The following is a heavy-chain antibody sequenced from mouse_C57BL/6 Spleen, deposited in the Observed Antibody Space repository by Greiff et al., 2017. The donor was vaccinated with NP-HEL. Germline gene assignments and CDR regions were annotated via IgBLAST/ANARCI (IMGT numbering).Heavy chain of an antibody. V-gene: IGHV1-19*01. Sequence: EVQLQQSGPVLVKPGASVKMSCKASGYTFTDYYMNWVKQSHGKSLEWIGVINPYNGGTSYNQKFKGKATLTVDKSSSTAYMELNSLTSEDSAVYYCYQPAQAPTWFAYWGQGTLVTVSA. CDR3: YQPAQAPTWFAY. D-gene: IGHD3-2*02. CDR2: INPYNGGT. CDR1: GYTFTDYY. J-gene: IGHJ3*01.